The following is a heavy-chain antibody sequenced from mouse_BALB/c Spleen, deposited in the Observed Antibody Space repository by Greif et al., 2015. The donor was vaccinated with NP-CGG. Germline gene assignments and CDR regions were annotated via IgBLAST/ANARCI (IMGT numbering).Heavy chain of an antibody. Sequence: VQLKQSGAELVRSGASVKLSCTASGFNIKDYYMHWVKQRPEQGLEWIGWIDPENGDTEYAPKFQGKATMTADTSSNTAYLQLSSLTSEDTAVYYCNARSYDYDWYFDVWGAGTTVTVSS. CDR1: GFNIKDYY. J-gene: IGHJ1*01. CDR2: IDPENGDT. CDR3: NARSYDYDWYFDV. D-gene: IGHD2-4*01. V-gene: IGHV14-4*02.